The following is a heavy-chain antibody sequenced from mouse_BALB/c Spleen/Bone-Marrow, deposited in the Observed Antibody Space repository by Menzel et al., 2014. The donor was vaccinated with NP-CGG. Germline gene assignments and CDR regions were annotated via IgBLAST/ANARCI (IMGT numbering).Heavy chain of an antibody. CDR3: ARYGNYCFDY. V-gene: IGHV1-84*02. CDR2: IYPGSGNT. Sequence: LVESGPELVKPGASVKISCKASGYTFTDYYIDWVKQKPGQGLEWIGWIYPGSGNTKYNEKFKGKATLTVDTSSSTAYMQLSSLTSEDTAVYFCARYGNYCFDYWGQGTTLTVSS. J-gene: IGHJ2*01. D-gene: IGHD2-1*01. CDR1: GYTFTDYY.